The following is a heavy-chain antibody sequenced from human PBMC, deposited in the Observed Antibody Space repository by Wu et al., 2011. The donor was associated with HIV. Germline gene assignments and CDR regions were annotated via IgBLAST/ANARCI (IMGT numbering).Heavy chain of an antibody. CDR3: ARGVVVAATRSFDL. CDR2: LNPNTGGT. CDR1: GNTFSGYY. D-gene: IGHD2-15*01. Sequence: QVQLVQSGAEVKKPGASVKVSCKSSGNTFSGYYMHWLRQAPGQGLEWMGWLNPNTGGTNYAQKFQGRVTMTRDTSISTAFMELRSLRSDDTAVYYCARGVVVAATRSFDLWGRGTLVTVSS. J-gene: IGHJ2*01. V-gene: IGHV1-2*02.